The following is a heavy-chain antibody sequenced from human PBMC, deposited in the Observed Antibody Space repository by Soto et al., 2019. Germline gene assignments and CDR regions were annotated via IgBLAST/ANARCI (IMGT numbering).Heavy chain of an antibody. J-gene: IGHJ6*03. CDR3: AKDDLLVRTIYYYYYIDV. V-gene: IGHV3-30*18. CDR1: GFTFSSYG. D-gene: IGHD1-7*01. CDR2: ISYDGSNK. Sequence: QVQLVESGGGVVQPGRSWRLSCAGSGFTFSSYGMHWVRQAPGKGLEWVAVISYDGSNKYYADSVKGRFTISRDNSCNTLFRQRITRRAEEPAVYYCAKDDLLVRTIYYYYYIDVWGKGTTVTVSS.